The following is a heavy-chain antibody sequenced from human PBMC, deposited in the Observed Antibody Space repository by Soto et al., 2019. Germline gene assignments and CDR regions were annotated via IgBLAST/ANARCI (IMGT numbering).Heavy chain of an antibody. D-gene: IGHD3-9*01. Sequence: EVQLVESGGGLVKPGGSLRLSCAASGFTFSSDSMNWVRQAPGKGLEWVSAISSSSSYIYYADSVTGRFTISRNNATNSLHLQMNSLRAEDTALYSCARLGLYDILNDYSDYWGQGPLVTVSS. CDR3: ARLGLYDILNDYSDY. J-gene: IGHJ4*02. CDR2: ISSSSSYI. V-gene: IGHV3-21*01. CDR1: GFTFSSDS.